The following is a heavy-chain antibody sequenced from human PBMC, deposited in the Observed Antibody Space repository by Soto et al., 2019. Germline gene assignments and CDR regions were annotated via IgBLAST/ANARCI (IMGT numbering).Heavy chain of an antibody. J-gene: IGHJ4*02. CDR1: GFTFSTYW. D-gene: IGHD3-22*01. CDR3: ARGQQGGYAFVN. CDR2: INTDGSST. Sequence: EVQLVESGGNLVQPGGSLRLSCAASGFTFSTYWIHWVRQTPGKGLVWVSRINTDGSSTNYADSVKGRFTISRDNARNTLDLQMNSLRLEDTAVYYCARGQQGGYAFVNWGQGTLVTVSS. V-gene: IGHV3-74*01.